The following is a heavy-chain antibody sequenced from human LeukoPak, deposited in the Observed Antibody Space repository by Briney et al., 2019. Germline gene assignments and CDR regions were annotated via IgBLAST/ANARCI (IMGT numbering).Heavy chain of an antibody. CDR1: GGSFSGYY. CDR2: INHSGST. Sequence: SETLSLICAVYGGSFSGYYWSWIRQPPGKGLEWIGEINHSGSTNYNPSLKSRVTISVDTSKNQFSLKLSSVTVADTAVYYCARGLRGSGWYHYWGQGTLVTVSS. J-gene: IGHJ4*02. CDR3: ARGLRGSGWYHY. V-gene: IGHV4-34*01. D-gene: IGHD6-19*01.